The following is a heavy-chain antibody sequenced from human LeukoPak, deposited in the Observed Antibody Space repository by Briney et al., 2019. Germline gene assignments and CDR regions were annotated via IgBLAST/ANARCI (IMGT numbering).Heavy chain of an antibody. J-gene: IGHJ4*02. CDR2: ISGSGGST. Sequence: GGSLRLSCAASGFTFSSYAMSWVRQAPGKGLEWVSAISGSGGSTYYADSVKGRFTISRDNSKNTLYLQMNSLRAEDTAVYYCAKLTVGDSSGYYPYYFDYWGQGALVTVSS. D-gene: IGHD3-22*01. CDR3: AKLTVGDSSGYYPYYFDY. CDR1: GFTFSSYA. V-gene: IGHV3-23*01.